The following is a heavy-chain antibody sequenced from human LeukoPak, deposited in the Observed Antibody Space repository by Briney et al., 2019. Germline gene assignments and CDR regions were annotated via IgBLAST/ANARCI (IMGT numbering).Heavy chain of an antibody. CDR2: MSDDGSNK. CDR1: GFPFSNFA. Sequence: PGGSLRLSCAASGFPFSNFAMHWVRQAPGKRLEWVAVMSDDGSNKYYADSVKGRFTISRDNSKNTLFLQMNSLRPEDAVVYFCARGRRGIDVIREPRSYWYFDLWGRGTLVAVSS. J-gene: IGHJ2*01. V-gene: IGHV3-30*04. D-gene: IGHD3-10*01. CDR3: ARGRRGIDVIREPRSYWYFDL.